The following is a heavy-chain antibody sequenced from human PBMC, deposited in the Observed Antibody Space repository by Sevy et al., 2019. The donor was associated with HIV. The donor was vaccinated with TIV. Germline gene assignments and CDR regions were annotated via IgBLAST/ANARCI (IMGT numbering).Heavy chain of an antibody. V-gene: IGHV1-8*01. CDR1: GYTFTSYD. CDR2: MNPNSGNT. D-gene: IGHD3-3*01. Sequence: ASVKVSCKASGYTFTSYDINWVRQATGQGLEWMGWMNPNSGNTGYAQKFQGRVTMTRDTSISTAYMELSSLRSEDTAVYYCAGGDITIFGVVIDGNAFDIWGQGTMVTVSS. CDR3: AGGDITIFGVVIDGNAFDI. J-gene: IGHJ3*02.